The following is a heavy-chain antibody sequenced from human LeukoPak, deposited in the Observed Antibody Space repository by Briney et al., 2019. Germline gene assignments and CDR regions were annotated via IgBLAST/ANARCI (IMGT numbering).Heavy chain of an antibody. CDR2: TYHSGST. V-gene: IGHV4-4*02. J-gene: IGHJ3*02. Sequence: SGTLSLTCAVSGGSISSSNWWSWVRQPPGKGLEWIGETYHSGSTNYNPSLKSRVTISVDKSKNQFSLKLSSVTAADTAVYYCAREANTYYYDSSGSIRYDAFDIWGQGTMVTVSS. CDR3: AREANTYYYDSSGSIRYDAFDI. CDR1: GGSISSSNW. D-gene: IGHD3-22*01.